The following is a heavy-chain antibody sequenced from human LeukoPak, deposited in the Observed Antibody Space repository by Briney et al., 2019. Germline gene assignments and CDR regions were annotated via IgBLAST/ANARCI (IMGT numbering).Heavy chain of an antibody. CDR3: AGGTINPPADV. CDR1: GFTFRNFF. D-gene: IGHD1-1*01. Sequence: GGSLRLSCTASGFTFRNFFMTWIRQAPGKGLEWVSAIGGRDSGTHYADSVKGRFTISRDNSQNTVYLEMNSLRVEDSALYYCAGGTINPPADVWGKGTTVTVSS. V-gene: IGHV3-23*01. CDR2: IGGRDSGT. J-gene: IGHJ6*04.